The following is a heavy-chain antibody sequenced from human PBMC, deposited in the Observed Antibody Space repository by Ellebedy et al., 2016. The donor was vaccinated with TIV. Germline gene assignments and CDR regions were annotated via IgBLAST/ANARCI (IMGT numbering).Heavy chain of an antibody. V-gene: IGHV3-43*01. Sequence: GGSLRLSXAASGFTFDDYMMHWVRQAPGKGLEWVSLISWDGSSAYYADSVKGRFTISRDNSKNSLYLQMNSLRPEDTAQYYCAKDIVLDYAMDVWGQGTTVTVSS. CDR2: ISWDGSSA. J-gene: IGHJ6*02. CDR1: GFTFDDYM. CDR3: AKDIVLDYAMDV. D-gene: IGHD2-8*01.